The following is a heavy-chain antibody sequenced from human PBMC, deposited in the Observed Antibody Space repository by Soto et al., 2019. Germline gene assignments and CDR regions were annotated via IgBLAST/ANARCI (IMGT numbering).Heavy chain of an antibody. V-gene: IGHV4-31*03. CDR3: ARGPLVDAFDI. J-gene: IGHJ3*02. CDR2: IYYSGST. Sequence: SETLSLTCTVSGGSISSGGYYWSWIRQHPGKGLEWIGYIYYSGSTYYNPSPKSRVTISVDTSKNQFSLKLSSVTAADTAVYYCARGPLVDAFDIWGQGTMVTVSS. CDR1: GGSISSGGYY. D-gene: IGHD2-21*01.